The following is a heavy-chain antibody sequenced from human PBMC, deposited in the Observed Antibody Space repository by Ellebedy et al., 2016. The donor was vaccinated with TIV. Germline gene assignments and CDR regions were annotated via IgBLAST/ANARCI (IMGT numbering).Heavy chain of an antibody. Sequence: GESLKISXAASGFTFSDYYMNWIRQAPGKGLEWVSYISSSGTSIYYSDSVRGRFTISRDNAKSSLSLQMDSLRAEDTALYYCARDLKPATGDKGIDYWGQGTLVTVSS. CDR1: GFTFSDYY. CDR2: ISSSGTSI. J-gene: IGHJ4*02. V-gene: IGHV3-11*01. CDR3: ARDLKPATGDKGIDY. D-gene: IGHD7-27*01.